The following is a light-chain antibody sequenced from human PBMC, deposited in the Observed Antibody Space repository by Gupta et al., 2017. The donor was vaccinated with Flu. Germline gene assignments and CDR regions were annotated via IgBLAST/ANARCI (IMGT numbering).Light chain of an antibody. V-gene: IGLV2-14*01. J-gene: IGLJ3*02. CDR3: NSFTSSTTPGV. CDR2: AVS. Sequence: MTISCTGTSSDIGGFDYVSWYQQHPGKTPKLMIYAVSRRPSGVSNRFSGSKSGNTAALTISGPQAEDEAHYFCNSFTSSTTPGVFGGGTKLTVL. CDR1: SSDIGGFDY.